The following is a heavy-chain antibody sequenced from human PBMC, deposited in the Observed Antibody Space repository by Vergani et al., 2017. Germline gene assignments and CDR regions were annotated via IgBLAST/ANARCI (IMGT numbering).Heavy chain of an antibody. Sequence: QVQLVQSGAEVKKPGSSVKVSCKASGGTFSSYAISWVRQAPGQGLEWMGGIIPIFGTANYAQKFQGRVTITADKSTSTAYMELSSLRSEDTAVYYCARGGDQYRMGDYYYYYMDVWGKGTTVTVSS. CDR1: GGTFSSYA. V-gene: IGHV1-69*06. J-gene: IGHJ6*03. CDR2: IIPIFGTA. CDR3: ARGGDQYRMGDYYYYYMDV. D-gene: IGHD6-6*01.